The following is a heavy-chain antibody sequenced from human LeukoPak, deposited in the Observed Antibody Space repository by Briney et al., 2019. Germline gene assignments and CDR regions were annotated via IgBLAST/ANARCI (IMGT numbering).Heavy chain of an antibody. D-gene: IGHD3-9*01. V-gene: IGHV1-18*01. J-gene: IGHJ4*02. CDR3: ASSRYYDILTGYQMHFDY. CDR2: ISAYNGNA. CDR1: GYTFTSYG. Sequence: ASVKVSCKASGYTFTSYGISWVRQAPGQGLEWMGWISAYNGNANYAQKLQGRVTMTTDTSTSTAYMELRSLRSDDTAVYYCASSRYYDILTGYQMHFDYWGQGTLVTVSS.